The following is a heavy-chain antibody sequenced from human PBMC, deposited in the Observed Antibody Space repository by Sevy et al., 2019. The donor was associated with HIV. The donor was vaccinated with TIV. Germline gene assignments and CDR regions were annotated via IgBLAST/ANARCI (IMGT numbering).Heavy chain of an antibody. CDR3: AKDLDIVAAAAAIRLSY. V-gene: IGHV3-23*01. Sequence: GGSLRLSCAASGFTFRNYAMSWVRQAPGKGLEWVSALSGTGGSTYYADSVKGRFTISRDNSKNTLYLQMNSLRVEDTAVYYCAKDLDIVAAAAAIRLSYWGQGTLVTVSS. J-gene: IGHJ4*02. D-gene: IGHD2-2*01. CDR2: LSGTGGST. CDR1: GFTFRNYA.